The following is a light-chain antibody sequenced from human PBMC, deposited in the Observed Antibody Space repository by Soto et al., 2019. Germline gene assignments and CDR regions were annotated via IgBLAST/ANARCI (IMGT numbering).Light chain of an antibody. J-gene: IGKJ1*01. Sequence: DIQMTQSPSTLSASVGDRVTITCRASQSISSWLAWYQQKPGKAPKLLIYDASSLESGVPSRFSGSGSGTEFTLTISSVQPDDFATYYCQQYNSYSWTFRQGTKVEIK. CDR1: QSISSW. V-gene: IGKV1-5*01. CDR2: DAS. CDR3: QQYNSYSWT.